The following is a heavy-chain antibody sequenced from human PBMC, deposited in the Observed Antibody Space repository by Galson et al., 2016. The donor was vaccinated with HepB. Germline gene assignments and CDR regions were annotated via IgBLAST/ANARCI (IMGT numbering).Heavy chain of an antibody. Sequence: LRLSCAASGFTFSSYGMHWVRQAPGKGLEWVSRINSDGSSTGFADSVKGRFTISRDNAKNTLYLQMNSLRAEDTAVYYCASSVRGSGSPPGGYWGQGILVTASS. J-gene: IGHJ4*02. CDR2: INSDGSST. CDR1: GFTFSSYG. D-gene: IGHD3-10*01. V-gene: IGHV3-74*01. CDR3: ASSVRGSGSPPGGY.